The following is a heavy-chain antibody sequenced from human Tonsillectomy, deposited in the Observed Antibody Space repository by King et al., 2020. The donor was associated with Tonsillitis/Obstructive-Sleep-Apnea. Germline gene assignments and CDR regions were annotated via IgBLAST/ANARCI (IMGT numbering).Heavy chain of an antibody. CDR2: IIPIFGTA. CDR1: GGTFSSYA. CDR3: AREGQYYDFWSGYYNNWYFDL. V-gene: IGHV1-69*12. J-gene: IGHJ2*01. D-gene: IGHD3-3*01. Sequence: QLVQSGAEVKKPGSSVKVSCKASGGTFSSYAISWVRQAPGQGLEWMVVIIPIFGTANYAQTFQGRVTITADESTSTAYMVLSSLRSEETAVYYCAREGQYYDFWSGYYNNWYFDLWGRGTLVTVSS.